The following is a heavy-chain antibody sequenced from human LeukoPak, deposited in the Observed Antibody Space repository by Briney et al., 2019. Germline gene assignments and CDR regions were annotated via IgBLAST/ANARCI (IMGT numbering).Heavy chain of an antibody. D-gene: IGHD3-22*01. V-gene: IGHV4-34*01. CDR2: INHSGST. CDR1: GGSFSGYY. J-gene: IGHJ4*02. CDR3: ASSPLYYYDSSGYQFDY. Sequence: SETLSLTCAVYGGSFSGYYWSWVRQPPGKGLEWIGEINHSGSTNYNPSLKSRVTISVDTSKNQFPLKLSSVTAADTAVYYCASSPLYYYDSSGYQFDYWGQGTLVTVSS.